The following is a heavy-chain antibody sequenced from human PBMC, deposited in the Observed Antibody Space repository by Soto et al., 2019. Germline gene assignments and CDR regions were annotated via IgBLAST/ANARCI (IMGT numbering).Heavy chain of an antibody. CDR3: ARDVKDFDWWSDY. V-gene: IGHV3-11*01. CDR2: ISSSGSTI. CDR1: GFTFSDYY. Sequence: GGSLRLSCAASGFTFSDYYMSWIRQAPGKGLEWVSYISSSGSTIYYADSVKGRFTISRDNAKNSLYLQMNSLRAEDTAVYYCARDVKDFDWWSDYWGQGTLVTVSS. J-gene: IGHJ4*02. D-gene: IGHD3-9*01.